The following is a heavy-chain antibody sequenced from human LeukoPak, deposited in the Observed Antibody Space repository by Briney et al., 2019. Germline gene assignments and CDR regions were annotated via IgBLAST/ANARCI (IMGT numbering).Heavy chain of an antibody. CDR1: GGSISSSSYY. CDR2: IYYSGST. Sequence: KSSETLSLTCTASGGSISSSSYYWGWIRQPPGKGLEWIGSIYYSGSTYYNPSLKSRVTISVDTSKNQFSLKLSSVTAADTAVYYCARVAPATVTYTGALFDYWGQGTLVTVSS. D-gene: IGHD4-17*01. J-gene: IGHJ4*02. CDR3: ARVAPATVTYTGALFDY. V-gene: IGHV4-39*07.